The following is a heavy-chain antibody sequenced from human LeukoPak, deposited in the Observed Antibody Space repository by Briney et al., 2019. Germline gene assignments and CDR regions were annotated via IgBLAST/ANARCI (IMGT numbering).Heavy chain of an antibody. J-gene: IGHJ5*02. CDR2: INPSGGSS. CDR3: ARVVWGDGDYVGSASWFDP. CDR1: GYTFSTYY. Sequence: GASVKVSCKASGYTFSTYYMDWVRQAPGQGLEWMGRINPSGGSSSYAHKFQGRVTMTRDMSTSTVYLDLSSLKSEDTAVYYCARVVWGDGDYVGSASWFDPWGQGTLVTVSS. D-gene: IGHD4-17*01. V-gene: IGHV1-46*01.